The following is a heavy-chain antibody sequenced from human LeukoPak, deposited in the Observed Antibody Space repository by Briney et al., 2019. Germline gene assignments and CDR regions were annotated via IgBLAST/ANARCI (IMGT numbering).Heavy chain of an antibody. V-gene: IGHV1-46*01. D-gene: IGHD2-2*01. CDR1: GYTFTKYY. Sequence: GASVKVSCKASGYTFTKYYIHWVRQAPGQGLEWMGLINPGGDNTNYAQKFQGRVTITADESTSTAYMELSSLRSEDTAVYYCARGSELPAANINWFDPWGQGTLVTVSS. CDR3: ARGSELPAANINWFDP. CDR2: INPGGDNT. J-gene: IGHJ5*02.